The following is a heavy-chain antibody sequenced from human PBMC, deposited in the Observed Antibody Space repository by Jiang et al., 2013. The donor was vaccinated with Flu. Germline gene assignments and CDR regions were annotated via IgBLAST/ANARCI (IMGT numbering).Heavy chain of an antibody. CDR3: ARNGGGPQSGLDV. J-gene: IGHJ6*02. V-gene: IGHV6-1*01. CDR2: TYYRSQWIH. CDR1: GDSIFRNYGA. D-gene: IGHD1-1*01. Sequence: QTLSLTCAISGDSIFRNYGAWNWIRQSPSRGLEWLGRTYYRSQWIHDYAVSVKGRITVTADASTNQFSLQLTSVTPEDSAVYYCARNGGGPQSGLDVWGQGTTVTVS.